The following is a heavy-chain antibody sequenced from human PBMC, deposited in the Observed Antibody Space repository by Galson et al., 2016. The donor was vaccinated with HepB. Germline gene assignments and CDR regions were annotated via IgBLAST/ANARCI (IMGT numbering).Heavy chain of an antibody. CDR1: GFTFSTYW. J-gene: IGHJ3*02. V-gene: IGHV3-74*01. CDR3: ARAQHPGLRFLEWLLWSAFDI. CDR2: IKNDGSST. D-gene: IGHD3-3*01. Sequence: SLRLSCAASGFTFSTYWMHWVRQAPGKGLVWVARIKNDGSSTSYADSVTGRFTISRDNAKNTLYLQMNSLRAEDTAVYYCARAQHPGLRFLEWLLWSAFDIWGQGTIVTVSS.